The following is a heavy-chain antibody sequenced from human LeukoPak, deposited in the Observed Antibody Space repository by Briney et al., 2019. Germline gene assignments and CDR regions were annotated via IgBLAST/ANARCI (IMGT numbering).Heavy chain of an antibody. CDR2: ISGSGGST. D-gene: IGHD3-22*01. CDR3: AKVAMIVVVITTYFDY. J-gene: IGHJ4*02. V-gene: IGHV3-23*01. Sequence: PGGSLRLSCAASGFTFSSYSMNWVRQAPGKGLEWVSAISGSGGSTYYADSVKGRFTISRDNSKNTLYLQMNSLRAEDTAVYYCAKVAMIVVVITTYFDYWGQGTLVTVSS. CDR1: GFTFSSYS.